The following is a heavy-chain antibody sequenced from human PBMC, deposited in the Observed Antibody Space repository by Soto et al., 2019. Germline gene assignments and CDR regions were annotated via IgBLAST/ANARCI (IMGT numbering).Heavy chain of an antibody. CDR2: INAYNGNT. V-gene: IGHV1-18*01. D-gene: IGHD3-16*01. Sequence: ASVKVSCKASGYRFTSYGIGWVRQAPGQGLERMGWINAYNGNTNYAQNLQGRVTLTTDTSTSTAYMELRSLRFNDTAVYYCAMVDVYVTPSPQDVWGQGTTVTVSS. CDR1: GYRFTSYG. J-gene: IGHJ6*02. CDR3: AMVDVYVTPSPQDV.